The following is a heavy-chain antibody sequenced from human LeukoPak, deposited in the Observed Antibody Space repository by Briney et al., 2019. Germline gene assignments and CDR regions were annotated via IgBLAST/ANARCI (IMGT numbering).Heavy chain of an antibody. Sequence: PSETLSLTCTVSGGSISSYYWSWIRQPPGKGLEWIGYIYYSGSTNYNPSLKSRVTISVDTSKNQFSLKLSSVTAADTAVYYCARHTYYDSSGYYQRTGPPDYWGQGTLVTVSS. CDR2: IYYSGST. D-gene: IGHD3-22*01. J-gene: IGHJ4*02. CDR3: ARHTYYDSSGYYQRTGPPDY. V-gene: IGHV4-59*08. CDR1: GGSISSYY.